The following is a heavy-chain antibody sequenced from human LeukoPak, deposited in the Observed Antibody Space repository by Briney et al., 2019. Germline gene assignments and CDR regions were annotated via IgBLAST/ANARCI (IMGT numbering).Heavy chain of an antibody. D-gene: IGHD3-16*02. Sequence: SVKVSCKASGYSFNNYGISWVRQAPGQGLEWMGGIIPIFGTANYAQKFQGRVTITADESTSTAYMELSSLRSEDTAVYYCARAGWTFGGVIVYYFDYWGQGTLVTVSS. CDR3: ARAGWTFGGVIVYYFDY. CDR1: GYSFNNYG. V-gene: IGHV1-69*13. CDR2: IIPIFGTA. J-gene: IGHJ4*02.